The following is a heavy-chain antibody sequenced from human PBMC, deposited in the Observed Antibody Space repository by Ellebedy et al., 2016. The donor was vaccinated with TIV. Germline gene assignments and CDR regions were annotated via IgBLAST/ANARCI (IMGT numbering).Heavy chain of an antibody. J-gene: IGHJ6*03. Sequence: SETLSLXCTVSCGSISSYYWSWIRQPAGKGLEWIGRIYTSGSTNYNPSLKSRVTMSVDTSKNQFSLKLSSVTAADTAVYYCARGIVYYYYMDVWGKGTTVTVSS. CDR2: IYTSGST. D-gene: IGHD2-15*01. CDR3: ARGIVYYYYMDV. V-gene: IGHV4-4*07. CDR1: CGSISSYY.